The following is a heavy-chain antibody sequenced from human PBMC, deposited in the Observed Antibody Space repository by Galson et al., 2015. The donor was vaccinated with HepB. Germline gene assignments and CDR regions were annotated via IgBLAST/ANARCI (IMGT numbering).Heavy chain of an antibody. D-gene: IGHD1-26*01. J-gene: IGHJ4*02. Sequence: SLRLSCAASGFTFSSYAMHWVRQAPGKGLEWVAVISYDGSNKYYADSVKGRFTISRDNSENTLYLQMNSLRAEDTAVYYCARDWAYSGSWIYYFDYWGQGTLVTVSS. CDR2: ISYDGSNK. CDR3: ARDWAYSGSWIYYFDY. V-gene: IGHV3-30-3*01. CDR1: GFTFSSYA.